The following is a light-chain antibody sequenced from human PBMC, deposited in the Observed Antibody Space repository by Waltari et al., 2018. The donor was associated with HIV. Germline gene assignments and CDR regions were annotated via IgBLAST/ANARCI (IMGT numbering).Light chain of an antibody. CDR1: HTVSTNY. Sequence: EIVLTQSPGTLSLSPGERATLSCRASHTVSTNYLTWYHQKPGQAPRLLIYGASNRTTGIPDRFSGSGSGTDFTLTISRLEPEDSAVYYCSQYGYSPPITFGQGTRLEI. J-gene: IGKJ5*01. CDR3: SQYGYSPPIT. V-gene: IGKV3-20*01. CDR2: GAS.